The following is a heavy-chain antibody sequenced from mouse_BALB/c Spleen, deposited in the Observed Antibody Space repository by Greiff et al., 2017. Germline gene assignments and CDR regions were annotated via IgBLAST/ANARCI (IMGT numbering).Heavy chain of an antibody. CDR2: ISDGGSYT. J-gene: IGHJ4*01. CDR1: GFTFSDYY. V-gene: IGHV5-4*02. D-gene: IGHD3-1*01. Sequence: EVKLMESGGGLVKPGGSLKLSCAASGFTFSDYYMYWVRQTPEKRLEWVATISDGGSYTYYPDSVKGRFTISRDNAKNNLYLQMSSLKSEDTAMYYCARGGATGRNYAMDYWGQGTSVTVSS. CDR3: ARGGATGRNYAMDY.